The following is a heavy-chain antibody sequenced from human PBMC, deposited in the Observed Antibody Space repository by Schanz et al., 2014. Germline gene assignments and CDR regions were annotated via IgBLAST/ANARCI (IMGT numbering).Heavy chain of an antibody. CDR1: GYAFTTYG. V-gene: IGHV1-69*04. CDR2: IIPSLGLA. D-gene: IGHD2-8*02. Sequence: QVQLVQSGAEVKKPGASVRVSCKVSGYAFTTYGISWVRQAPGQGLEWMGRIIPSLGLAKYEQKFQDKVTITADTSTTTAYMELSGLRSEDTAVYYCATMWGYCTATACQILEVLDVWGQGTMVTVSS. J-gene: IGHJ3*01. CDR3: ATMWGYCTATACQILEVLDV.